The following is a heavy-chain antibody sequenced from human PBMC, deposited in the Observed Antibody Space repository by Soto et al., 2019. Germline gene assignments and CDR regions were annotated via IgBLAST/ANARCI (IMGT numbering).Heavy chain of an antibody. V-gene: IGHV3-23*01. CDR1: GFTFSSYA. CDR3: AGGGTSGNYAFDI. D-gene: IGHD2-8*01. J-gene: IGHJ3*02. Sequence: DVQLLESGGGLVQPGGSLRLSCAASGFTFSSYAMSWVRQAPGKGLAWVSSLTGSGGSTYYADSVKGRFTISRDNSRDTMYLQMNSLGAEATAVYYCAGGGTSGNYAFDIWGQGTLVTVSS. CDR2: LTGSGGST.